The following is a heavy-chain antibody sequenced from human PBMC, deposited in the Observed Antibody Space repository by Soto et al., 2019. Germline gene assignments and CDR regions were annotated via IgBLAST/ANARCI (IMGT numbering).Heavy chain of an antibody. V-gene: IGHV1-69*02. J-gene: IGHJ4*02. CDR2: IIPILGIA. D-gene: IGHD4-17*01. CDR3: ATYRATSTEAYFDY. CDR1: GGTFSSYT. Sequence: QVQLVQSGAEVKKPGSSVKVSCKASGGTFSSYTISWVRQAPGQGLEWMGRIIPILGIANYAQEFQGRVTISADKSMSTAYMELSSLRSEDTAVYYCATYRATSTEAYFDYWGQGTLVTVSS.